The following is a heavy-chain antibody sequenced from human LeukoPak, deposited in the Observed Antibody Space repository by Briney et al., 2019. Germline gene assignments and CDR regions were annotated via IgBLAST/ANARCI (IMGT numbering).Heavy chain of an antibody. Sequence: SVKVSCKASGGTFSSYAISWVRQAPGQGLEWMGGIIPIFGTANYAQKFQGRVTITTDESPSTAYMKLSSLRAEDTAVYYCARAYGFTIPGSPRRAFDIWGQGTMVTVSS. CDR1: GGTFSSYA. V-gene: IGHV1-69*05. D-gene: IGHD3-16*01. J-gene: IGHJ3*02. CDR2: IIPIFGTA. CDR3: ARAYGFTIPGSPRRAFDI.